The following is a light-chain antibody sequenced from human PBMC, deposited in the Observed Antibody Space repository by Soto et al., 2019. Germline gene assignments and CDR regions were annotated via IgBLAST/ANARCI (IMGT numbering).Light chain of an antibody. CDR3: AAWDDSLNGYV. Sequence: QSALTQPPSASGTPGQRVTISCSGSSSNIGSNTVNWYQQLPGTAPKLLIYSNNQRPSGVPDRFSGSKSGTSASLAISGLQSEDEADYYRAAWDDSLNGYVFGTGTNGTVL. CDR2: SNN. V-gene: IGLV1-44*01. CDR1: SSNIGSNT. J-gene: IGLJ1*01.